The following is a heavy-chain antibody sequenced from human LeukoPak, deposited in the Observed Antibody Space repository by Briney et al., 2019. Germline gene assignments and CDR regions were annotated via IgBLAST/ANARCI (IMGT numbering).Heavy chain of an antibody. CDR2: ISSSSSYI. V-gene: IGHV3-21*01. CDR3: ARESHYYDSSGYYGGYYYYGMDV. D-gene: IGHD3-22*01. Sequence: GGSLRLSCAASGFTFSSYSMNWVRQAPGKGLEWFSSISSSSSYIYYADSVKGRFTISRDNAKNSLYLQMNSLRAEDTAVYYCARESHYYDSSGYYGGYYYYGMDVWGQGTTVTVSS. J-gene: IGHJ6*02. CDR1: GFTFSSYS.